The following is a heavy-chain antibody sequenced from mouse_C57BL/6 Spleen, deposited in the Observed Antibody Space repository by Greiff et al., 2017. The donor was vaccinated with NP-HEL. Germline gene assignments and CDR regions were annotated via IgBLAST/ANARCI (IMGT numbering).Heavy chain of an antibody. CDR1: GFTFSSYA. Sequence: EVQLVESGGGLVKPGGSLKLSCAASGFTFSSYAMSWVRQTPEKRLEWVATISDGGSYTYYPDNVKGRFTISRDNAKNNLYLQMSHLKSEDTAMYYCARDRYYGRTGDYFDYWGQGTTLTVSS. CDR3: ARDRYYGRTGDYFDY. V-gene: IGHV5-4*01. D-gene: IGHD1-1*01. J-gene: IGHJ2*01. CDR2: ISDGGSYT.